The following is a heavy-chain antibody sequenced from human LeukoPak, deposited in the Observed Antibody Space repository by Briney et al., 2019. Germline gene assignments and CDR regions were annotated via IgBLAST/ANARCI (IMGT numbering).Heavy chain of an antibody. J-gene: IGHJ4*02. V-gene: IGHV3-66*01. Sequence: SGGSLRLSCAASGFTVSSNYMSWVRQAPGKGLEWVSVLYSGGPTYYADSVKGRFTISRDNSKNTLYLQMNSLRAEDTAVYYCAKDLHYDSSGSDYWGQGTLVTVSS. CDR3: AKDLHYDSSGSDY. D-gene: IGHD3-22*01. CDR1: GFTVSSNY. CDR2: LYSGGPT.